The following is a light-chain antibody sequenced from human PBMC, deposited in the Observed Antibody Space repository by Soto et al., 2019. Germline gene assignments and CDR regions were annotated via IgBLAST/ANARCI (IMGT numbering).Light chain of an antibody. CDR2: GAS. CDR3: QRYYSFQT. Sequence: EIVLTQSPGTLSLSPGERATLSCRASQSVRSNFLAWYQQKPGQAPRLLIYGASNRATGIPDRFSGSGSGTGFSLTITRLEPEDVAMYYCQRYYSFQTFGQWTKGDIK. CDR1: QSVRSNF. J-gene: IGKJ1*01. V-gene: IGKV3-20*01.